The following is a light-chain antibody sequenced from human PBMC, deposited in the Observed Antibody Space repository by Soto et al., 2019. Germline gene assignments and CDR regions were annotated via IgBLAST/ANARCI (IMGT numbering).Light chain of an antibody. J-gene: IGKJ1*01. CDR2: GAS. Sequence: EIGLTQSPATLSLSPGERATLSCGGSQSVSSKLAWYQQKPGQAPRLLIYGASTRATGIPARFSGSGSGTEFTLPISSLKSADFAVYYCQQYNNWHPWTFGQGTKVDIK. CDR3: QQYNNWHPWT. V-gene: IGKV3-15*01. CDR1: QSVSSK.